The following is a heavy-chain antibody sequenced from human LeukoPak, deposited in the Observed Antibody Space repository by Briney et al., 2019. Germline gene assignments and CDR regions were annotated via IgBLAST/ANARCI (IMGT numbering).Heavy chain of an antibody. D-gene: IGHD5-12*01. CDR3: GRSAYSGYEVDY. CDR1: GYSFTNYW. V-gene: IGHV5-51*01. J-gene: IGHJ4*02. CDR2: IYPSGSDT. Sequence: GESLKISCKGSGYSFTNYWIAWVRQMPGKGLEWIGIIYPSGSDTRYSPSFQGRVTISADKSISTAYLQWSSLKASDAAMYYCGRSAYSGYEVDYWGQGTLVTVSS.